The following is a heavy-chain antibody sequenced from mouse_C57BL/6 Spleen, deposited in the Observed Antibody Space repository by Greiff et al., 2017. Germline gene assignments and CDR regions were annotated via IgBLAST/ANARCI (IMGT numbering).Heavy chain of an antibody. Sequence: QVQLQQPGAELVRPGSSVKLSCKASGYNFPSYWMHWVKQRPIQGLEWIGNIDPSDSETHYNQKFKDKATLNVDKSSSTAYMQLSSLTSEDYAVYYCAREGVYDYDEDWYFDVWGTGTTVTVSS. CDR1: GYNFPSYW. CDR3: AREGVYDYDEDWYFDV. J-gene: IGHJ1*03. D-gene: IGHD2-4*01. CDR2: IDPSDSET. V-gene: IGHV1-52*01.